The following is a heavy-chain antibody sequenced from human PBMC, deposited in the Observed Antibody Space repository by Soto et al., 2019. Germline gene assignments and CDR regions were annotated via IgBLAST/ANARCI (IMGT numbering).Heavy chain of an antibody. D-gene: IGHD3-10*01. CDR3: ARGVRGHYGKDV. CDR2: INGDGTTT. Sequence: DVQLVESGGGLVQPGGSLRLSCAASGFTFNNYWIHWVRQAPGKGPMWVSRINGDGTTTNYADSVKGRFAISRDNAKNTVYLQMNSLRAEHTALYYCARGVRGHYGKDVWGQGTTVTVSS. V-gene: IGHV3-74*01. CDR1: GFTFNNYW. J-gene: IGHJ6*02.